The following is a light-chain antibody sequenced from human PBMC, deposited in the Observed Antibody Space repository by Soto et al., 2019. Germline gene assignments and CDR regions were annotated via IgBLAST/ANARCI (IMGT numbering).Light chain of an antibody. V-gene: IGKV1-39*01. CDR2: AAS. CDR3: QQSYSVPR. Sequence: DIQMTQSPSSLSASVGDRVTITCRASRSISNYLNWYQQKSGNAPRLLIYAASSLQPGVPSRFSGTGTGTAFTLTITSLQPEDSATYYCQQSYSVPRFGQGTRVDLK. J-gene: IGKJ1*01. CDR1: RSISNY.